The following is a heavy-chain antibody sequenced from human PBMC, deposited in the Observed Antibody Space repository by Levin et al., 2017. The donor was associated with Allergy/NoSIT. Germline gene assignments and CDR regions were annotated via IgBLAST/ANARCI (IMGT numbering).Heavy chain of an antibody. D-gene: IGHD1-1*01. J-gene: IGHJ4*02. V-gene: IGHV3-7*01. Sequence: SGGSLRLSCAASGFTFSSYCMNWVRQAPGKGLEWVANIREDGSGESYVDSVKGRFTISRDNAKNSLYLQMNSLRVEDTAIYYCARNWYVIDFWGQGTLVTV. CDR2: IREDGSGE. CDR3: ARNWYVIDF. CDR1: GFTFSSYC.